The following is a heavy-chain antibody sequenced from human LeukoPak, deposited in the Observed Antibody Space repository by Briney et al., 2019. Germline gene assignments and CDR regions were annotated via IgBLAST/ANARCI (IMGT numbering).Heavy chain of an antibody. V-gene: IGHV3-49*04. CDR3: SRFIYCSGGSCCFDP. CDR2: IRSKAFGGTG. J-gene: IGHJ5*02. Sequence: GGSLRLSCTASGFTFGDYAMSWVRQAPGKGLEWVGFIRSKAFGGTGEYAASVKGRFTISRDDTESIAYLHMNSLKTEDTAIYYCSRFIYCSGGSCCFDPWGQGTLVTVSA. D-gene: IGHD2-15*01. CDR1: GFTFGDYA.